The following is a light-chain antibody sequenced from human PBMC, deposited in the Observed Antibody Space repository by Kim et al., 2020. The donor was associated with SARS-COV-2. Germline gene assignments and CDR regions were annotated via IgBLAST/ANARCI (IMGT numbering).Light chain of an antibody. CDR2: FDS. CDR3: QVWESSSDLWV. CDR1: NIATKG. Sequence: SYELTQPPSVSVAPDKTARLTCGGDNIATKGVHWYQQKPGQAPLLVIFFDSDRPSGIPERFSGSNSLNTATLTISRVEAGDEADYYCQVWESSSDLWVFGGGTKLTVL. V-gene: IGLV3-21*01. J-gene: IGLJ3*02.